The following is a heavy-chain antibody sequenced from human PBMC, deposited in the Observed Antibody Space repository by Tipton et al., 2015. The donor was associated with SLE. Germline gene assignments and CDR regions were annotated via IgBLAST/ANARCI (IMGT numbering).Heavy chain of an antibody. V-gene: IGHV4-4*02. CDR1: GGSISSSNW. J-gene: IGHJ4*02. CDR2: IYHSGST. Sequence: TLSLTCAVSGGSISSSNWWSWVRQPPGKGLEWIGEIYHSGSTNYNPSLKSRVTISVDKSKNQFSLKLSSVTAADTAVYYCARVWRQLADSSDYWGQGTLVTVS. CDR3: ARVWRQLADSSDY. D-gene: IGHD6-6*01.